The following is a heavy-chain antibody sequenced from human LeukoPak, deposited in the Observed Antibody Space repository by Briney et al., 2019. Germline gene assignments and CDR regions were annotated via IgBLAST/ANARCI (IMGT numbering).Heavy chain of an antibody. CDR2: IRSKAYGGTT. V-gene: IGHV3-49*03. J-gene: IGHJ4*02. CDR3: SRGVKSGYDPYYLDY. Sequence: GGSLRLSCTASGFTFGDYAMSWFRQAPGKGLEWVGFIRSKAYGGTTEFAASVKGRFTISRDDSKSIAYLQMNTLKTEDTAVYYCSRGVKSGYDPYYLDYWGQGTLVTVSS. CDR1: GFTFGDYA. D-gene: IGHD5-12*01.